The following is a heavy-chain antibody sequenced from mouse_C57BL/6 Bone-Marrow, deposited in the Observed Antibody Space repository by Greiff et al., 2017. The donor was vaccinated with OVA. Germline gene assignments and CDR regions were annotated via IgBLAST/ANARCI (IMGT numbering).Heavy chain of an antibody. V-gene: IGHV1-52*01. Sequence: QVQLQQPGAELVRPGSSVKLSCKASGYTFTSYWMHWVKQRPIQGLEWIGNIDPSDSETHYNQKFKDKATLTVDKSSSTAYMQLSSLTSEDSAVYYCARGYYGSSWDYYAMDYWGQGTSVTVSS. CDR2: IDPSDSET. J-gene: IGHJ4*01. CDR3: ARGYYGSSWDYYAMDY. CDR1: GYTFTSYW. D-gene: IGHD1-1*01.